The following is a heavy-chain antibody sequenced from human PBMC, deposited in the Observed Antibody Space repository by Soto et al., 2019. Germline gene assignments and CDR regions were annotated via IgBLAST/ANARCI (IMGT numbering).Heavy chain of an antibody. CDR2: VSWTNISF. Sequence: GGSLRLSCAASGFTFGDYAMHWVRQVPGRGLEWVSGVSWTNISFGYADSVKGRFTISRDNARNSLYLQMNSLRREDTAFYYCAKDRNTAMVTGDFDYWGQGILVTVSS. J-gene: IGHJ4*02. CDR3: AKDRNTAMVTGDFDY. D-gene: IGHD5-18*01. V-gene: IGHV3-9*01. CDR1: GFTFGDYA.